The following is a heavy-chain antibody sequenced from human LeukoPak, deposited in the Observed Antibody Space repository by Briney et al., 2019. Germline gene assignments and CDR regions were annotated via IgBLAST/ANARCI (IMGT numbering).Heavy chain of an antibody. CDR1: GYSFTSYW. CDR3: ARLIAVAGTGWFDP. CDR2: IYPGDSDT. J-gene: IGHJ5*02. Sequence: PGESLRISCKGPGYSFTSYWIGWARQMPGKGLEWMGIIYPGDSDTRYSPSFQGQVTISADKSISTAYLQWSSLKASDTAMYYCARLIAVAGTGWFDPWGQGTLVTVSS. D-gene: IGHD6-19*01. V-gene: IGHV5-51*01.